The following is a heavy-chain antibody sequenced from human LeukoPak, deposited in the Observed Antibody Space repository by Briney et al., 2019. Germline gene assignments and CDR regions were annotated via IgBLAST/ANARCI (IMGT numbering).Heavy chain of an antibody. CDR3: ARGLDDILTGYLYYYYGMDV. Sequence: GGSLRLSCAASGFTFSSYSMNWVRQAPGKGLEWVSYISSSSTIYYADSVKGRFTISRDNAKNSLYLQMNSLRAEDTAVYYCARGLDDILTGYLYYYYGMDVWGQGTTVTVSS. D-gene: IGHD3-9*01. V-gene: IGHV3-48*01. CDR1: GFTFSSYS. J-gene: IGHJ6*02. CDR2: ISSSSTI.